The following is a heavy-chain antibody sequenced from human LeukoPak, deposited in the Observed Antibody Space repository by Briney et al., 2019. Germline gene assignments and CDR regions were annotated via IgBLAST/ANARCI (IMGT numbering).Heavy chain of an antibody. D-gene: IGHD6-19*01. V-gene: IGHV4-59*02. CDR2: IYYSGST. CDR1: GGSVSSYF. CDR3: ARGPRSGHHDY. J-gene: IGHJ4*02. Sequence: PSETLSLTCTVSGGSVSSYFWSWIRQPPGKGLEWIGYIYYSGSTNYNPSLKSRVTISIDTSKNQFSLKLNSVTAADTAVYYCARGPRSGHHDYWGQGILVTVSS.